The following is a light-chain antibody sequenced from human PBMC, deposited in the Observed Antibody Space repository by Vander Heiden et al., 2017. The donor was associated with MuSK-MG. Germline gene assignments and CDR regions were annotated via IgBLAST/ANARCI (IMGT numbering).Light chain of an antibody. Sequence: DIQMTQSPSTLSASVGDRVTITCRASQSISSWLAWYQPKPGNAPKLLIYTASSLESGVPSRCSGSGSGTEFTITISRLQPDDFATYYCQQYNSYWTFGQGTKVEIK. V-gene: IGKV1-5*03. CDR1: QSISSW. CDR2: TAS. J-gene: IGKJ1*01. CDR3: QQYNSYWT.